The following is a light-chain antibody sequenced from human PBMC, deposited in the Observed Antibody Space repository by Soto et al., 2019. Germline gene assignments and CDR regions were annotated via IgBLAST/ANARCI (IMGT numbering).Light chain of an antibody. J-gene: IGKJ3*01. CDR1: QGISTY. CDR3: QKYNTDPFT. Sequence: DIQMTQSPSSLSASVGDSVNITCRASQGISTYLAWYQQKPGKSPKLLIYAGSILRSGVPSRFSGTRYDTEFTLTISSLQPADVATYYCQKYNTDPFTFGPGTKVDMK. V-gene: IGKV1-27*01. CDR2: AGS.